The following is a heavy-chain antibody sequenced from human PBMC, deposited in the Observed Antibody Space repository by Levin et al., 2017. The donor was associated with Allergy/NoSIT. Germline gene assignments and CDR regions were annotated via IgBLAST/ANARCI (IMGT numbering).Heavy chain of an antibody. CDR1: GYTFTGYY. J-gene: IGHJ2*01. Sequence: ASVKVSCKASGYTFTGYYIHWVRQAPGQGLEWMGWLNPDTGVTHFAQKFQDRVTLTWDTSISTVYLHVSGLGSGDTAIYYCARSGFYYRFFDVWGRGSLVTVSS. CDR3: ARSGFYYRFFDV. V-gene: IGHV1-2*02. CDR2: LNPDTGVT. D-gene: IGHD1-26*01.